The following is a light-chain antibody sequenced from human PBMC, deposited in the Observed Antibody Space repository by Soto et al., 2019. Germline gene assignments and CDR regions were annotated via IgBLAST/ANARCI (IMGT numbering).Light chain of an antibody. CDR1: QSISGW. Sequence: DIQMTQSPSTLSASVGDRVIITCRASQSISGWLAWYQQKPGKAPKLLIYKASTLESGVPSRFSGSGSGTDFTLTISSLQPDDFATYYCQQYDTSWTFGQGTQVEIK. V-gene: IGKV1-5*03. CDR2: KAS. J-gene: IGKJ1*01. CDR3: QQYDTSWT.